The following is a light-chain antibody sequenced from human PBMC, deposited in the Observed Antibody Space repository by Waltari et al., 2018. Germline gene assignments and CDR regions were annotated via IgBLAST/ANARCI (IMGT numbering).Light chain of an antibody. CDR2: GAS. CDR3: QQYNNWPPWT. J-gene: IGKJ1*01. Sequence: EIVMTQSPATLSVSPGERATLSCRASQSVSSNLAWYQQKLGQAPRLLIYGASTRATDIPARCSGSGSGTEFTLTISSMQSEDFAVYYCQQYNNWPPWTFGQGTKVEIK. CDR1: QSVSSN. V-gene: IGKV3-15*01.